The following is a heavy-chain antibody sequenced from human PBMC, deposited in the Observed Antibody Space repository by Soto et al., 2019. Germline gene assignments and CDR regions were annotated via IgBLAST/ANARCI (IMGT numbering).Heavy chain of an antibody. CDR1: GYTNTELS. D-gene: IGHD3-10*01. V-gene: IGHV1-24*01. CDR3: ATVVTMVRAAKGYYFDY. J-gene: IGHJ4*02. CDR2: FDPEDGET. Sequence: ASVKLYCKVSGYTNTELSMHWVRQDTGKGLEWMGGFDPEDGETIYAQKFQGRVTMTEDTSTDTAYMELSSLRSEDTAVYYCATVVTMVRAAKGYYFDYWGQGTLVTVS.